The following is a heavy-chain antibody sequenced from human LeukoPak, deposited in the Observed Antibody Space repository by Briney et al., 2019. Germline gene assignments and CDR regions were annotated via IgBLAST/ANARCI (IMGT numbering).Heavy chain of an antibody. J-gene: IGHJ5*02. CDR1: GGSISSYY. CDR2: IYTSGST. CDR3: ARGDYYDSSGPNWFDP. D-gene: IGHD3-22*01. V-gene: IGHV4-4*09. Sequence: SETLSLTCTVSGGSISSYYWSWIRQPPGKGLEWIGYIYTSGSTNYNPSLKSRVTISADTSKNQFSLKLSSVTAADTAVYYCARGDYYDSSGPNWFDPWGQGTLVTVSS.